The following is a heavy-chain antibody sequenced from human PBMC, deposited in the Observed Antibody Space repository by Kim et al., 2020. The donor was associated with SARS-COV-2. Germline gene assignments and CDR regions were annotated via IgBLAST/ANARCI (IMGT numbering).Heavy chain of an antibody. CDR2: ISGSSSAR. CDR3: AKVAAVLRFLEWLPLNYGVDA. V-gene: IGHV3-48*02. CDR1: GFTFSNYA. J-gene: IGHJ6*02. Sequence: GGSLRLSCAASGFTFSNYAMNWVRQAPGKGLEWVSYISGSSSARYYADSVKGRFTISRDNAKNSLYLHMNSLRDEDTAIYYCAKVAAVLRFLEWLPLNYGVDAWGQGATVTVSS. D-gene: IGHD3-3*01.